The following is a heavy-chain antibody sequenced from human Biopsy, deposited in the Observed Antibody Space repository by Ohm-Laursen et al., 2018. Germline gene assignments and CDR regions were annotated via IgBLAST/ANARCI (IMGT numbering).Heavy chain of an antibody. CDR3: ARHPTGFWFDP. V-gene: IGHV4-39*01. Sequence: GTLSLTCTVSGGSISSETNYWGWIRQPPGKGLEWIGSIFYGGITYYNPSLKSRVTISVDTSKNQFSLNLTSVTAADTAVYYCARHPTGFWFDPWGQGTLVIVSS. CDR1: GGSISSETNY. J-gene: IGHJ5*02. CDR2: IFYGGIT.